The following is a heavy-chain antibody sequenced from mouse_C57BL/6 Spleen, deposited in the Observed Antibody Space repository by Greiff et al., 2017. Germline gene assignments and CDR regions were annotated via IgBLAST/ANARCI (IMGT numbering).Heavy chain of an antibody. J-gene: IGHJ2*01. V-gene: IGHV1-50*01. CDR2: IDPSDSYT. Sequence: VQLQQPGAELVKPGASVKLSCKASGYTFTSYWMQWVKQRPGQGLEWIGEIDPSDSYTNYNQKFKGEATLTVDTSSSTAYMQLSSLTSEDSAVYYCARGRREDYWGQGTTLTVSS. CDR3: ARGRREDY. CDR1: GYTFTSYW.